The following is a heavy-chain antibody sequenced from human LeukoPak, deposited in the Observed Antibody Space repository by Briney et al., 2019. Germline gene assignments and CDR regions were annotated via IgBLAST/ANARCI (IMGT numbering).Heavy chain of an antibody. Sequence: GGSLRLSCAASGFILSDYNMNWVRQAPGKGLEWVSFVRSISSTINYADSVKGRFTISRDNAKNSLYLQMNSLRAEDTAVYYCARGGVSNRYYYYTMDVWGEGTTVTVSS. CDR2: VRSISSTI. V-gene: IGHV3-48*01. D-gene: IGHD6-6*01. CDR3: ARGGVSNRYYYYTMDV. J-gene: IGHJ6*03. CDR1: GFILSDYN.